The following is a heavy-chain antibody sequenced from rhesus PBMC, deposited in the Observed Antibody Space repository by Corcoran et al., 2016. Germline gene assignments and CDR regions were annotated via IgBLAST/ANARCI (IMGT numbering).Heavy chain of an antibody. V-gene: IGHV4-127*01. Sequence: QLQLQESGPGLVKPSETLSLTCAVSGDSISGGYGWSWIRQPPGKGLEWFGHIFGSIGSTYSNPSLKSRGTISTVTSKNQFSLKLSSVTAADTAVYYCARAYCTGSGCYFDYWGQGVLVTVSS. CDR2: IFGSIGST. J-gene: IGHJ4*01. CDR1: GDSISGGYG. CDR3: ARAYCTGSGCYFDY. D-gene: IGHD2-21*01.